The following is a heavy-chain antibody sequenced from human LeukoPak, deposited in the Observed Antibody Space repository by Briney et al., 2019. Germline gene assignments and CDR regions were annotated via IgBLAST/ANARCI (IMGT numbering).Heavy chain of an antibody. CDR3: AREYHGMDV. J-gene: IGHJ6*02. Sequence: GGSLRLSCAASGLSVTNNYMNWARQAAGKGLEWVSVIYTGGTTHYADSVNGRFAISRDNSKNTLYLQMNSLRAEDTAVYYCAREYHGMDVWGQGTTVTVSS. CDR1: GLSVTNNY. V-gene: IGHV3-53*01. CDR2: IYTGGTT.